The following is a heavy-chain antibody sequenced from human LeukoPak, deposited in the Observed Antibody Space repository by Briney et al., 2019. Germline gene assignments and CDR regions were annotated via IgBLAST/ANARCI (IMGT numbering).Heavy chain of an antibody. V-gene: IGHV1-46*01. J-gene: IGHJ4*02. CDR3: ARLGCSSTSCFNFDY. CDR2: INPSGGST. Sequence: ASVKVSFKASGYTFTSYYMHWVRQAPGQGLEWMGIINPSGGSTSYAQKFQGRVTMARDTSTSTVYMELSSLRSEDTAVYYCARLGCSSTSCFNFDYWGQGTLVTVSS. D-gene: IGHD2-2*01. CDR1: GYTFTSYY.